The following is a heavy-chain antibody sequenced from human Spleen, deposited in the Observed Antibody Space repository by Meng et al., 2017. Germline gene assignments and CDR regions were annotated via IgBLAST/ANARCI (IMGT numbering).Heavy chain of an antibody. D-gene: IGHD3-22*01. Sequence: SVTLSCNASGLTFSSYAISWVRQAPGQGLEWIGGILPIFGTANYAQKLQGRVTITAYESTSTAYMELSSLNSEDTAVYYCASEYYYDSSGYYDGIDYWGQGTLVTVSS. CDR2: ILPIFGTA. CDR1: GLTFSSYA. CDR3: ASEYYYDSSGYYDGIDY. V-gene: IGHV1-69*13. J-gene: IGHJ4*02.